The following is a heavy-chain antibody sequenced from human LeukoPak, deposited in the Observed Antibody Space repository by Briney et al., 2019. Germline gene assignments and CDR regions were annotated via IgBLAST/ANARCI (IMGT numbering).Heavy chain of an antibody. J-gene: IGHJ4*02. CDR1: GASISSHY. CDR3: ASSTTLQQVDF. V-gene: IGHV4-59*11. CDR2: IYSSGST. Sequence: SETLSLTCTVSGASISSHYCNWIRQSPGKGLEWIGYIYSSGSTQYSPLVKSRVTISINTSKNQFSLRLTSVTAADTAVYYCASSTTLQQVDFWGQGTQVTVSS. D-gene: IGHD5/OR15-5a*01.